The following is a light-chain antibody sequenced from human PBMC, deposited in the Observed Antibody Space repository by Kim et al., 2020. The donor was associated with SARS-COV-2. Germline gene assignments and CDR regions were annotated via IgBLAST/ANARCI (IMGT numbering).Light chain of an antibody. CDR2: KAS. CDR1: QSIGMW. Sequence: GSVGDRVAITCRASQSIGMWLAWYQQKPAEAPKRLIYKASTVESGVPSRFSGSGSETEFTLTISSLQPDELATYYCQQYNNYLGTFGQRTKVDIK. J-gene: IGKJ1*01. CDR3: QQYNNYLGT. V-gene: IGKV1-5*03.